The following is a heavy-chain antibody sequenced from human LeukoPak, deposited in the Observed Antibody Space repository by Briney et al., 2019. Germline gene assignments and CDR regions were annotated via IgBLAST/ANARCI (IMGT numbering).Heavy chain of an antibody. CDR3: ASAGHDAFDI. CDR2: ISSDGSNK. J-gene: IGHJ3*02. CDR1: GLTFSSNA. Sequence: GGSLRLSCAASGLTFSSNAIHWVRQAPGKGLEWVAVISSDGSNKYYADSVKGRFTISRDNSKNTLYLQMNSLRAEDTAVYYCASAGHDAFDIWGQGTMVTVPS. V-gene: IGHV3-30-3*01. D-gene: IGHD6-13*01.